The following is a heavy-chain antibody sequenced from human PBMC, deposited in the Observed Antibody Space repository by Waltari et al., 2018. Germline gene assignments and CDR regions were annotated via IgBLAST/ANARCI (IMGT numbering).Heavy chain of an antibody. Sequence: QLQLQESGPGLVKPSETLSLTCTVSGGSISSSSYYWGWIRQPPGKGLEWIGSIYYSGSTYYNPSLKSRVTISVDTSKNQFSLKLSSVTAADTAVCYCARKVATMIDAFDIWGQGTMVTVSS. CDR2: IYYSGST. CDR3: ARKVATMIDAFDI. J-gene: IGHJ3*02. V-gene: IGHV4-39*07. CDR1: GGSISSSSYY. D-gene: IGHD5-12*01.